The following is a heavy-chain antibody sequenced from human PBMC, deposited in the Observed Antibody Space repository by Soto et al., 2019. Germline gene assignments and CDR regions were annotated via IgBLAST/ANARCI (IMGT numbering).Heavy chain of an antibody. D-gene: IGHD3-22*01. CDR2: ISYDGSNK. CDR1: GLTFSSYA. Sequence: GGSLRLSCAASGLTFSSYAMHWVRQAPGKGLEWVAVISYDGSNKYYADSVKGRFTISRDNSKNTLYLQMNSLRAEDTAVYYCARLRPPYYDSSGYAGGFDYWGQGTLVTVSS. J-gene: IGHJ4*02. V-gene: IGHV3-30-3*01. CDR3: ARLRPPYYDSSGYAGGFDY.